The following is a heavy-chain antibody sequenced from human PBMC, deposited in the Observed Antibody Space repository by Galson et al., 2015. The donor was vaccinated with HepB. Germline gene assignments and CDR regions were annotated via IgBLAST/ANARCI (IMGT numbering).Heavy chain of an antibody. CDR2: IRSKAYGGTT. J-gene: IGHJ6*02. V-gene: IGHV3-49*04. Sequence: SLRLSCAASGFTFGDYAMSWVRQAPGKGLEWVGFIRSKAYGGTTEYAASVKGRFTISRDDSKSIVYLQMNSLKTKDTAVYYCRRTYYGFWSGYPNYGMDVWGQGTTVTVSS. CDR3: RRTYYGFWSGYPNYGMDV. D-gene: IGHD3-3*01. CDR1: GFTFGDYA.